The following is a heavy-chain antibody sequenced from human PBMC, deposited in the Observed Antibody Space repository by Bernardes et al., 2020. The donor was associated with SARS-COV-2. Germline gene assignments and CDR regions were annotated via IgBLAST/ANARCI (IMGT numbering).Heavy chain of an antibody. CDR2: ISGSGGST. CDR3: AKDKGFFYDTNGPVWDY. J-gene: IGHJ4*02. Sequence: GGSLRLSCAASGFAFSSYAMSWVRQAPGKGLEWVSGISGSGGSTYYAASVKGRFTISRDQSKNTLYLQVKSLRAEDTAVYYCAKDKGFFYDTNGPVWDYWGQGTLVTVSS. CDR1: GFAFSSYA. D-gene: IGHD3-22*01. V-gene: IGHV3-23*01.